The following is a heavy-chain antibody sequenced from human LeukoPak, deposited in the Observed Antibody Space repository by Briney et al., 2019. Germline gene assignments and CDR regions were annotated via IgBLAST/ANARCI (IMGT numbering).Heavy chain of an antibody. J-gene: IGHJ6*02. V-gene: IGHV3-23*01. D-gene: IGHD3-3*01. CDR2: ITTSDGNT. Sequence: GGSLRLSCAASGFTFSSYTMSWVRQAPGKGLEWVSTITTSDGNTYYADSVKGRFTTSRDNSKNTLYLQMNSLRAEDTAVYYCARDAKGYDFWSGYRSYYYYYGMDVWGQRTTVTVSS. CDR1: GFTFSSYT. CDR3: ARDAKGYDFWSGYRSYYYYYGMDV.